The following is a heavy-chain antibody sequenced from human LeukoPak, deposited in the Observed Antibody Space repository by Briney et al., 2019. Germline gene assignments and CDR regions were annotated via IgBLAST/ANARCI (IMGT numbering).Heavy chain of an antibody. CDR1: GFTFSSYA. D-gene: IGHD3-3*01. Sequence: GGSLRLSCAASGFTFSSYAMSWVRQAPGKGLEWVSAISGSGGSTYYADSVKGRFTISRDNSKNTLYLQMNSLRAEDTAVYYCAKRASPRITIFGVVYGMDVWGQGTTVTVSS. CDR3: AKRASPRITIFGVVYGMDV. CDR2: ISGSGGST. J-gene: IGHJ6*02. V-gene: IGHV3-23*01.